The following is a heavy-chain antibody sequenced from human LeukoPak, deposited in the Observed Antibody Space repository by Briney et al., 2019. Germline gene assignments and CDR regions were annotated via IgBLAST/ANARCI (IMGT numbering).Heavy chain of an antibody. Sequence: GGSLRLPCAASGFTFSSYSMNWVRQAPGKGLEWVSYISSGSTTIYYADSVKGRFTISRDNAKNSLFLQMNSLRAEDSAVYYCARERFYGDYFDYWGQGTLVTVSS. J-gene: IGHJ4*02. CDR2: ISSGSTTI. CDR3: ARERFYGDYFDY. V-gene: IGHV3-48*01. D-gene: IGHD4-17*01. CDR1: GFTFSSYS.